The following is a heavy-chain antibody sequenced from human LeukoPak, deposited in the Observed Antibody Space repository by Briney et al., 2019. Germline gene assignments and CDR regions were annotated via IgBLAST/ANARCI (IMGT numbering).Heavy chain of an antibody. J-gene: IGHJ6*02. CDR2: INSDGSST. Sequence: PGGSLRLSCAASGFTFSSYWMHWVRQAPGKGLVWVSRINSDGSSTSYADSVKGRFIISRDNAKNTLYLQMNSLRAEDTAVYYCARSLPKLRNYYYGMDVWGQGTTVTVSS. V-gene: IGHV3-74*01. CDR1: GFTFSSYW. CDR3: ARSLPKLRNYYYGMDV. D-gene: IGHD4-23*01.